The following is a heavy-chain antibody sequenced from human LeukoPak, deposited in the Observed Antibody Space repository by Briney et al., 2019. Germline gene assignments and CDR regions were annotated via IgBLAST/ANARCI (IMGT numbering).Heavy chain of an antibody. CDR2: ISGSGGST. Sequence: GGSLRLSCAASGFTFSSYAMSWVRQAPGKGLEWVSAISGSGGSTYYADSVKGRFTISRDNSKNTLYLQMNSLRAEDTAVYYCAKAEYYDILTGCYDFDYWGQGTLVTVSS. J-gene: IGHJ4*02. D-gene: IGHD3-9*01. CDR1: GFTFSSYA. CDR3: AKAEYYDILTGCYDFDY. V-gene: IGHV3-23*01.